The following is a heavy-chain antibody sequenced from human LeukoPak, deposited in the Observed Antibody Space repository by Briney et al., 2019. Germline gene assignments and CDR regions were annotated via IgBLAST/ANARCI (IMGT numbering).Heavy chain of an antibody. J-gene: IGHJ4*02. V-gene: IGHV1-8*01. Sequence: VASVKVSCKASGYTFTTYDINWVRQATGQGLEWMGWMNPNSGNTGYAQKFQGRVTITRDTSASTAYMELSSLRSEDTAVYYCARGRCVGSTNCYYFDSWGQGTLVTVSS. CDR3: ARGRCVGSTNCYYFDS. CDR1: GYTFTTYD. CDR2: MNPNSGNT. D-gene: IGHD2-2*01.